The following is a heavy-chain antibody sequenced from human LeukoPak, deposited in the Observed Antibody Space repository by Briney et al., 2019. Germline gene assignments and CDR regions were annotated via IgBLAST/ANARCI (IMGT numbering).Heavy chain of an antibody. V-gene: IGHV3-30*02. D-gene: IGHD2-15*01. J-gene: IGHJ6*02. CDR2: IQSDGSKT. Sequence: GGSLRLSCAASGFSFSIYGMHWVRQAPGKGLEWVALIQSDGSKTYSADSVKGRFTISRDNPRNTLYLQMDRLRPEDTAVYYCAKRYCKSATCRSDMDAWGQGTTVTVS. CDR3: AKRYCKSATCRSDMDA. CDR1: GFSFSIYG.